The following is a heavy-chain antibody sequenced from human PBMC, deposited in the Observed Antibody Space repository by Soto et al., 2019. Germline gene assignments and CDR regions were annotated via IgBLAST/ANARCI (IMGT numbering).Heavy chain of an antibody. CDR2: ISSSSSYI. CDR3: ASGLVVVPAALDY. CDR1: GFTFSSYI. J-gene: IGHJ4*02. Sequence: PGGSIKLSCAASGFTFSSYIMNWVRQAPGKGLEWVSSISSSSSYIYYADSVKGRFTISRDNAKNSLYLQMNSLRAEDTVVYYCASGLVVVPAALDYWGQGTLVTVSS. V-gene: IGHV3-21*01. D-gene: IGHD2-2*01.